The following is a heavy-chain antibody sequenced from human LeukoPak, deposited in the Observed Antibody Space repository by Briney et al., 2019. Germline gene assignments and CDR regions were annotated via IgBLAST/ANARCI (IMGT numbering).Heavy chain of an antibody. D-gene: IGHD6-13*01. CDR3: AKAYSSSWHYFDN. V-gene: IGHV3-23*01. Sequence: GGSLRLSCAASGFTFNNYAMNWVRDAPGKGLEWVSAISGSGDRTYYAGAEKSRFTISRDESKNTLYLQMDSLRAEDTAVYYSAKAYSSSWHYFDNWGRGTLVTVSS. CDR1: GFTFNNYA. J-gene: IGHJ4*02. CDR2: ISGSGDRT.